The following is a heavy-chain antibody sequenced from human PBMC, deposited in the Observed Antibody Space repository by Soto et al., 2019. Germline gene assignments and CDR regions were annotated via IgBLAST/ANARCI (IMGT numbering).Heavy chain of an antibody. Sequence: ASVKVSCKASGYTFTSYAMHWVRQAPGQRLEWMGWINAGNGNTKYSQRFQGRVTITRDTSASTAYMELSSLRSEDTAVYYCARSPFYGDYSYYYYYYMDVWGKGTMVTVSS. J-gene: IGHJ6*03. CDR2: INAGNGNT. CDR1: GYTFTSYA. CDR3: ARSPFYGDYSYYYYYYMDV. V-gene: IGHV1-3*01. D-gene: IGHD4-17*01.